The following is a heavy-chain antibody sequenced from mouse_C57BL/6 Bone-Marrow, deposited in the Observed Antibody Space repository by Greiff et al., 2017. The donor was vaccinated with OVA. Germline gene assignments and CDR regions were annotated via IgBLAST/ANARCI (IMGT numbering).Heavy chain of an antibody. Sequence: EVKLMESGGDLVKPGGSLKLSCAASGFTFSSYGMSWVRQTPDKRLEWVATISSGGSYTYYPDSVKGRFTISRDNAKNTLYLQMSSLKSEDTAMYYCARQGVESYYYGSSPYWGQGTTLTVSS. CDR3: ARQGVESYYYGSSPY. V-gene: IGHV5-6*01. CDR1: GFTFSSYG. D-gene: IGHD1-1*01. CDR2: ISSGGSYT. J-gene: IGHJ2*01.